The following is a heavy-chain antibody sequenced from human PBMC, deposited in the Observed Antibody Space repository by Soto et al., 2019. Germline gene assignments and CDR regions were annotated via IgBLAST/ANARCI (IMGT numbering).Heavy chain of an antibody. CDR2: IYYSGST. J-gene: IGHJ4*02. CDR3: ARDPFGYYYDSSGYRNDY. V-gene: IGHV4-30-4*01. Sequence: PSETLSLTCTVSGGSISSGDYYWSWIRQPPGKGLEWIGYIYYSGSTYYNPSLKSRVTISVDTSKNQFSLKLSSVTAADTAVYYCARDPFGYYYDSSGYRNDYWGQGTLVTASS. CDR1: GGSISSGDYY. D-gene: IGHD3-22*01.